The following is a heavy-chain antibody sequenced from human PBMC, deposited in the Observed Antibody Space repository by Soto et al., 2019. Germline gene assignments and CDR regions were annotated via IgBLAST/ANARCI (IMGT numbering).Heavy chain of an antibody. J-gene: IGHJ3*01. CDR3: ATPGGRDFNAFDV. CDR2: IFPIDSDT. D-gene: IGHD2-21*02. Sequence: EVQLVQSGAEVKKPGESLKISCKGSGYTFTRNWIGWVRQMPGKGLEWMGIIFPIDSDTRYSPSSQGQVTISADNSIRTAYLQWSSLKASDTAIYYCATPGGRDFNAFDVWGQGTRVTVSS. CDR1: GYTFTRNW. V-gene: IGHV5-51*01.